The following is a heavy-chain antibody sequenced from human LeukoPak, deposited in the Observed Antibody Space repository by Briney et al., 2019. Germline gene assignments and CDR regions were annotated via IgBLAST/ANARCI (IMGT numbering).Heavy chain of an antibody. CDR1: GGTFSSHA. CDR2: IIPILGTP. J-gene: IGHJ4*03. D-gene: IGHD3-22*01. CDR3: ASRTYFYDSSGYYYAPFDI. V-gene: IGHV1-69*13. Sequence: GASVKVSCKASGGTFSSHAISWVRQAPGQGLDWMGGIIPILGTPNYAQKFQGRVTITADESTSTAYMELSSLRSDDTAVYYCASRTYFYDSSGYYYAPFDISGHGTLGTLSS.